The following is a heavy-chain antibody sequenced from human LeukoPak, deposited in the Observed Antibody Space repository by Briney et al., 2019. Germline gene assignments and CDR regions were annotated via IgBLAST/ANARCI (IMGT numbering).Heavy chain of an antibody. CDR2: IYYSGST. V-gene: IGHV4-59*01. Sequence: PSETLSLTCAVSGGSMRDYYWSWLRQPPGKGLEWIGNIYYSGSTNYNPSLKSRVTISVDTSKNQFSLKVRSVTAADTAVYYCARGFGYYDVLTAFWGQGTLVTVPS. J-gene: IGHJ4*02. CDR3: ARGFGYYDVLTAF. CDR1: GGSMRDYY. D-gene: IGHD3-9*01.